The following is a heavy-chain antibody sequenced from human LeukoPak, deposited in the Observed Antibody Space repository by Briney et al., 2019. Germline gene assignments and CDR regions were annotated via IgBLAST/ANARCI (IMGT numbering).Heavy chain of an antibody. Sequence: GGSLRLSCAASGFTFSSYAMHWVRQAPGKGLEWVAVISYDGSNKYYADSVKGRFTISRDNSKNTLYLQMNSLRAEDTAVYYCARNKNLEMATISEFDYWGQGTLVTVSS. CDR2: ISYDGSNK. CDR1: GFTFSSYA. V-gene: IGHV3-30-3*01. J-gene: IGHJ4*02. D-gene: IGHD5-24*01. CDR3: ARNKNLEMATISEFDY.